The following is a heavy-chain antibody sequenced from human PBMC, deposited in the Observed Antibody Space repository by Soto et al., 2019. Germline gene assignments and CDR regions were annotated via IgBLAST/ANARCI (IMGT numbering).Heavy chain of an antibody. CDR2: IYYSGST. J-gene: IGHJ4*02. CDR3: ARSVRSSPPAR. D-gene: IGHD6-13*01. CDR1: GGSISSSSSY. Sequence: QLQLQESGPGLVKPSETLSLTCTVSGGSISSSSSYWGWIRQPPGKSLEWIGRIYYSGSTYYNLSLTSRVTISVDTPKNQFSLKLSSVTAADTAVYYCARSVRSSPPARWGRGTLVTVSS. V-gene: IGHV4-39*01.